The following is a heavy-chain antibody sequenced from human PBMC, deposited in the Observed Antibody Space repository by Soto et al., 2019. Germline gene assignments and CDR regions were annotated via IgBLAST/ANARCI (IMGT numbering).Heavy chain of an antibody. CDR3: ARAGTAMLTLDY. Sequence: PSETLSLTCSVTGGSVSSGSHYWSWIRQPPGKGLEWIGFIYDSGSTHYNPSLKSRVTISLNTSKNQFSLKLSSVTAADTAVYYCARAGTAMLTLDYWAQGTLVTVS. CDR2: IYDSGST. CDR1: GGSVSSGSHY. D-gene: IGHD5-18*01. V-gene: IGHV4-61*01. J-gene: IGHJ4*02.